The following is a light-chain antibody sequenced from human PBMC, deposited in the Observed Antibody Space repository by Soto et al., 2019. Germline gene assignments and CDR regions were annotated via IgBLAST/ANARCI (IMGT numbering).Light chain of an antibody. CDR1: SSDVGGYNY. J-gene: IGLJ1*01. V-gene: IGLV2-8*01. Sequence: QSVLPQPPSASGSPGQSVTISCTGTSSDVGGYNYVSWYQQHPVKAPKLVIYEVSKRPSGVPDRFSGSKSGNTASLTDSGLQAEDEADYYCSSYAGSNNFDVFGTGTKVTVL. CDR3: SSYAGSNNFDV. CDR2: EVS.